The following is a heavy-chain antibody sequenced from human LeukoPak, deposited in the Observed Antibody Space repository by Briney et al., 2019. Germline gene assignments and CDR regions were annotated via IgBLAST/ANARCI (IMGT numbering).Heavy chain of an antibody. D-gene: IGHD1-26*01. Sequence: SQTLSLTCAISGYSFSSNSADWNWLSQSPARGLEWLGRTYYRSKWYSDYAVAVKSRTTINPDTSKNQFSLQLNSVTPEDTAVYYCARGLVGATSAFHIWGQGTMVTVSS. CDR1: GYSFSSNSAD. V-gene: IGHV6-1*01. J-gene: IGHJ3*02. CDR2: TYYRSKWYS. CDR3: ARGLVGATSAFHI.